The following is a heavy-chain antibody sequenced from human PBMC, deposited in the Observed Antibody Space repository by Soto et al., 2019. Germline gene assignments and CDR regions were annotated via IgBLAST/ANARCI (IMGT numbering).Heavy chain of an antibody. CDR3: ARVGGYDSSGYYLRGWFDP. Sequence: EASVKVSCKASGYTFTSYYIHWVRQAPGQGLEWMGIINPSGGSTSYAQKFQGRVTMTRDTSTSTVYMELSSLRSEDTAVYYCARVGGYDSSGYYLRGWFDPWGQGTLVTVSS. D-gene: IGHD3-22*01. CDR1: GYTFTSYY. J-gene: IGHJ5*02. V-gene: IGHV1-46*01. CDR2: INPSGGST.